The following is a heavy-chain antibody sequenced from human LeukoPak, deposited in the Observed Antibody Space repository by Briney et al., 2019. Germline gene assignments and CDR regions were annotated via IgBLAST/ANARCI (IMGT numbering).Heavy chain of an antibody. D-gene: IGHD4-17*01. CDR1: GFTFSSYG. J-gene: IGHJ4*02. CDR2: IRYDGSNK. CDR3: AKANYDYGDYDGGDY. V-gene: IGHV3-30*02. Sequence: GGSLRLSCAASGFTFSSYGMHWVRQAPGKGLEWVAFIRYDGSNKYYADSVKGRFTISRDNSKNTLYLQMNSLRAEDTAVYYCAKANYDYGDYDGGDYWGQGTLVTVSS.